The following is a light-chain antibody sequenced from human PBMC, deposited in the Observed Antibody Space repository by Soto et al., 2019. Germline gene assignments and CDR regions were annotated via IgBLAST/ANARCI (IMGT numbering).Light chain of an antibody. CDR1: ESITNW. V-gene: IGKV1-5*03. J-gene: IGKJ1*01. CDR3: QQYKSPPWT. Sequence: DIQMTQSPPTLSASVGDRVTISCRASESITNWLAWYQHKPGKAPKLLIYKASSLESGVPPRFSGSGSGTEFTLTISSLQPDDFATYYCQQYKSPPWTFGQGTKV. CDR2: KAS.